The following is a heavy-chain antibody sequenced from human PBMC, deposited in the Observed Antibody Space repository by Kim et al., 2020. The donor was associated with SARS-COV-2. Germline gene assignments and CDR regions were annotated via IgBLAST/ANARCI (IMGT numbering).Heavy chain of an antibody. D-gene: IGHD6-19*01. Sequence: YAVAVKSRITSNPDTSKNQFSLQLNSVTPEDTAVYYCARELGQWLVFYDYWGQGTLVTVSS. V-gene: IGHV6-1*01. CDR3: ARELGQWLVFYDY. J-gene: IGHJ4*02.